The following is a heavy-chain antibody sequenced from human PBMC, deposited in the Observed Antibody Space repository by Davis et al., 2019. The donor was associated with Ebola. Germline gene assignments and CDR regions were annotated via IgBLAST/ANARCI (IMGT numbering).Heavy chain of an antibody. D-gene: IGHD1-14*01. Sequence: ASVKVSCKASGFTFSLYGFSWVRQAPGQGLEWMGWISAFNGNIKVAQNVQGRVTLTTDTSTSTAYMEFRSLTSDDTAVYYCARDHVTRTGNAHFDHWGQGTLVTVSS. CDR1: GFTFSLYG. J-gene: IGHJ4*02. CDR3: ARDHVTRTGNAHFDH. CDR2: ISAFNGNI. V-gene: IGHV1-18*01.